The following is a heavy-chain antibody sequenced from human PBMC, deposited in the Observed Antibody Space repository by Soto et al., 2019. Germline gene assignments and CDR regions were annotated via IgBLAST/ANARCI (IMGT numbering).Heavy chain of an antibody. CDR1: GCPFSSYS. V-gene: IGHV3-23*01. CDR3: ARRGSGSYYDY. J-gene: IGHJ4*02. CDR2: ISGSGGST. Sequence: PGGPKRLSCTASGCPFSSYSMRWVSQDPGKGLEWVSAISGSGGSTYYADSVKGRFTISRDNSKNTLYLQMNSLRAEDTAVYYCARRGSGSYYDYWGQGTLVTVSS. D-gene: IGHD1-26*01.